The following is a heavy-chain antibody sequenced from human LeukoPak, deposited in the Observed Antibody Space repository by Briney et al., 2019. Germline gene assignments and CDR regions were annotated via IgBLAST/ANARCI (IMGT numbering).Heavy chain of an antibody. CDR2: IYYSGST. V-gene: IGHV4-59*01. Sequence: PSETLSLTCTVSGGSISSYYWSRIRQPPGKGLEWIGYIYYSGSTNYNPSLKSRVTISVDTSKNQFSLKLSSVTAADTAVYYCARQRWVGDAFDIWGQGTMVTVSS. J-gene: IGHJ3*02. D-gene: IGHD1-26*01. CDR3: ARQRWVGDAFDI. CDR1: GGSISSYY.